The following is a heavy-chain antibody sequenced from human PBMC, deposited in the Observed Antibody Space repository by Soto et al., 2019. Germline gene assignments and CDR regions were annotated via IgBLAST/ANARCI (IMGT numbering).Heavy chain of an antibody. J-gene: IGHJ6*02. CDR2: TWSDGSNK. D-gene: IGHD6-13*01. Sequence: QVQLVESGGGVVQPGRSVGLSCAASGFTFSSYGMHWVRQAPGKGLEWVADTWSDGSNKYYADSVKGRFTHSRDNYKNTLYLQINSLRAEDTAVYYCARDQSGSSSYKEDDYYYGMDVWGQGTTVTVSS. CDR3: ARDQSGSSSYKEDDYYYGMDV. CDR1: GFTFSSYG. V-gene: IGHV3-33*01.